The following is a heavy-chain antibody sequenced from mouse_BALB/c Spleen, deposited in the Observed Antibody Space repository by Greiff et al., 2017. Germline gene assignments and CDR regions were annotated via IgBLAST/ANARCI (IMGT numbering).Heavy chain of an antibody. J-gene: IGHJ4*01. CDR1: GFTFSSFG. CDR3: ARQETTAHYYAMDY. Sequence: EVQGVESGGGLVQPGGSRKLSCAASGFTFSSFGMHWVRQAPEKGLEWVAYISSGSSTIYYADTVKGRFTISRDNPKNTLYLQMSSLKSEDTAMYYCARQETTAHYYAMDYWGQGTSVTVSS. V-gene: IGHV5-17*02. D-gene: IGHD1-2*01. CDR2: ISSGSSTI.